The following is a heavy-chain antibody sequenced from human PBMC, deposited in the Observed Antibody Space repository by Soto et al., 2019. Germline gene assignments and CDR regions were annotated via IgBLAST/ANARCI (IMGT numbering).Heavy chain of an antibody. CDR3: ARDTGQQLVRNYYYGMDV. J-gene: IGHJ6*02. V-gene: IGHV4-31*03. D-gene: IGHD6-13*01. Sequence: SETLSLTCTVSGGSISSGGYYWSWIRQHPGKGLEWIGYIYYSGSTYYNPSLRSRVTISVDTSKNQFSLKLSSVTAADTAVYYCARDTGQQLVRNYYYGMDVWGQGTTVTVSS. CDR2: IYYSGST. CDR1: GGSISSGGYY.